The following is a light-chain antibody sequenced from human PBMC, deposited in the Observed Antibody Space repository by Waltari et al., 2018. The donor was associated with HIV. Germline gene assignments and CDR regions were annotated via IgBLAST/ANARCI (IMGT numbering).Light chain of an antibody. CDR1: SIGSKT. Sequence: SYVLTQPPSVSVAPGQKARLTCGRNSIGSKTVHWYQQKPGQAPVLGVDDDRDRPAGIPERFSGSKSTNTATLTISRVEAGDEADYYCQVWDSSSDHPDVFGTGTKVTVL. J-gene: IGLJ1*01. V-gene: IGLV3-21*02. CDR3: QVWDSSSDHPDV. CDR2: DDR.